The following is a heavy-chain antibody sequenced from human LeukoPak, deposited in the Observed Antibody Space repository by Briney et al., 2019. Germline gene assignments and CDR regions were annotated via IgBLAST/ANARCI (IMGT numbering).Heavy chain of an antibody. D-gene: IGHD3-22*01. Sequence: GGSLRLSCAASGFTFSSYEMNWVRQAPGKGLEWVSYISSSGSTIYYADSVKGRFTISRDNAKNSLYLQMNSLRAEDTAVYYCAREKVRIVVDNWYFDLWGRGTLVTVSS. CDR3: AREKVRIVVDNWYFDL. V-gene: IGHV3-48*03. CDR2: ISSSGSTI. CDR1: GFTFSSYE. J-gene: IGHJ2*01.